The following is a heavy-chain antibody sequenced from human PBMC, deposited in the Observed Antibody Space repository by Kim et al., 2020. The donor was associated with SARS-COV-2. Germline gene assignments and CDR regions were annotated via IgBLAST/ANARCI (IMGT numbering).Heavy chain of an antibody. D-gene: IGHD4-17*01. CDR2: MFYRGTT. Sequence: SETLSLTCTVSGGSISTSPYYCAWIRQSPGKGLEWIGSMFYRGTTYYNPSLNSRVTISADTSRTKFSLRLTSVTAADTAVYYCARYADYGPSYSGMDVWG. J-gene: IGHJ6*01. CDR3: ARYADYGPSYSGMDV. V-gene: IGHV4-39*07. CDR1: GGSISTSPYY.